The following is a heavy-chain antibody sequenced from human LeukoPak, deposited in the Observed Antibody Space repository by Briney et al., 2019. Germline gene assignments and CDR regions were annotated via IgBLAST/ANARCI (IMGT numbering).Heavy chain of an antibody. J-gene: IGHJ6*02. D-gene: IGHD2-2*01. CDR2: IIPIFGTA. Sequence: ASVKVSCKASGGTFSSYAISWVRQAPGQGLEWMGGIIPIFGTANYAQKFQGRVTITTDESTSTAYMELSSLRSEDTAVYYCARVVPAARENYYYYYGMDVWGQGTTVTVSS. CDR1: GGTFSSYA. V-gene: IGHV1-69*05. CDR3: ARVVPAARENYYYYYGMDV.